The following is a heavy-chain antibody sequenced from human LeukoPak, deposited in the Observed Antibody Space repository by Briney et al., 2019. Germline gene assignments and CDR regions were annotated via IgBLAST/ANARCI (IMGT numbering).Heavy chain of an antibody. CDR1: GDSVCSNSGA. CDR2: TYYRSKWYN. D-gene: IGHD6-13*01. CDR3: ARDHGSSWYTWFDP. J-gene: IGHJ5*02. Sequence: SQTLSLTCAISGDSVCSNSGAWTWIRQSPWRGVEWLGWTYYRSKWYNDYAVSVKSRIAINTDTSKNLFYLQLNSVTPEDTAVYYCARDHGSSWYTWFDPWGQGTLVTVSS. V-gene: IGHV6-1*01.